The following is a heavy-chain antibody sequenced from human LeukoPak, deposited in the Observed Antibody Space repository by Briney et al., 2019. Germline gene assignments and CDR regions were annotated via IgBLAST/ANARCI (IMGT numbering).Heavy chain of an antibody. D-gene: IGHD3-10*01. CDR3: ARDSVRITMVRGVQGRDNWFDP. Sequence: SETLSLTCTVSGGSISSSSYYWGWIRQPPGKGLEWIGSIYYSGSTYYNPSLKSRVTISVDTSKNQFSLKLSSVTAADTAVYYCARDSVRITMVRGVQGRDNWFDPWGQGTLVTVSS. V-gene: IGHV4-39*07. CDR1: GGSISSSSYY. CDR2: IYYSGST. J-gene: IGHJ5*02.